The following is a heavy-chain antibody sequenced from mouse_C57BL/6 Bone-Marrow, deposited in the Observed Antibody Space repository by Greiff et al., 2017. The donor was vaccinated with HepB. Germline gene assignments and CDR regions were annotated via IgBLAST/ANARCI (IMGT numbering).Heavy chain of an antibody. CDR1: GYSFTDYN. J-gene: IGHJ1*03. Sequence: EVQLVESGPELVKPGASVKISCKASGYSFTDYNMNWVKQSNGKSLEWIGVINPNYGTTSYNQKFKGKATLTVDQSSSTAYMQLNSLTSEDSAVYYCAREGYDGYLWYFDVWGTGTTVTVSS. D-gene: IGHD2-3*01. CDR3: AREGYDGYLWYFDV. CDR2: INPNYGTT. V-gene: IGHV1-39*01.